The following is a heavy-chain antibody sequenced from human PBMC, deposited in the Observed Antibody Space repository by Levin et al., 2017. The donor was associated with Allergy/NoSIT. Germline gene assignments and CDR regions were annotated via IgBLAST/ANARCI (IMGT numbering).Heavy chain of an antibody. J-gene: IGHJ4*02. Sequence: SFKASGYTFTSYYMHWVRQAPGQFLSFLFLLPPLFFLPLSAPPFQGRVTMTRDTSTSTVYMELSSLRSEDTAVYYCARGRMVATELLDYWGQGTLVTVSS. CDR3: ARGRMVATELLDY. D-gene: IGHD5-12*01. CDR1: GYTFTSYY. V-gene: IGHV1-46*01. CDR2: LPPLFFLP.